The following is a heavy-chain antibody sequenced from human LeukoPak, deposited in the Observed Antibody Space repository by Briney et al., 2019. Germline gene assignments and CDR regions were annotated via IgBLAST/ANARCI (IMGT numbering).Heavy chain of an antibody. CDR3: AKDPNFYYCMDV. CDR1: GFTFSSYG. Sequence: GGTLRLSCAAAGFTFSSYGMSWVRQAPGKGLEWVSTISGRRDSTSYADSVKGRFTISRDNSKNTLYLQMNSLRAEDTAVYYCAKDPNFYYCMDVWGKGTTVTISS. J-gene: IGHJ6*03. V-gene: IGHV3-23*01. CDR2: ISGRRDST.